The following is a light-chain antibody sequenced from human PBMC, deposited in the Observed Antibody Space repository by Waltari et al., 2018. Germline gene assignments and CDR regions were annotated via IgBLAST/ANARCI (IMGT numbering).Light chain of an antibody. CDR1: SSDVGNYNL. CDR3: CSYARSSALV. CDR2: EDT. Sequence: QSALTQPASVSGSPGQSITISCTGTSSDVGNYNLVSWYQQHPGKAPKRMIYEDTKRPSGVSTRCSGSKSGNTASLTISGLQAEDEAEYYCCSYARSSALVFGGGTELTVL. V-gene: IGLV2-23*01. J-gene: IGLJ3*02.